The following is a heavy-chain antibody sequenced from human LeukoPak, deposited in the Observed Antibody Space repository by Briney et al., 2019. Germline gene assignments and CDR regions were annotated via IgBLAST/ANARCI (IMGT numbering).Heavy chain of an antibody. CDR2: IYTSGST. CDR1: GGSISSYY. V-gene: IGHV4-4*07. Sequence: SETLSLTCTVSGGSISSYYWSWIRQPAGKGLEWIGRIYTSGSTNYNPSLKSRVTMSVDTSKNQFSLKLSSVTAANTAVYYCASIVVVTAADPSDAFDIWGQGTMVTVSS. D-gene: IGHD2-21*02. CDR3: ASIVVVTAADPSDAFDI. J-gene: IGHJ3*02.